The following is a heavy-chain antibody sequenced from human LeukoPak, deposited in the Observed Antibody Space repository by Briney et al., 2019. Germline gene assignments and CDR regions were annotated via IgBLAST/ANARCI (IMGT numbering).Heavy chain of an antibody. CDR1: GFSFGDST. J-gene: IGHJ1*01. V-gene: IGHV3-73*01. Sequence: GGSLRLSCAASGFSFGDSTMHWVRQASGKGLEWVARIRSKVDSYMTAYAESVEGRFTISRDDSDSRAYLQMNSLKTEDTAVDYWVGGPNGWREYFEHWGQGALVTVSS. D-gene: IGHD6-19*01. CDR2: IRSKVDSYMT. CDR3: VGGPNGWREYFEH.